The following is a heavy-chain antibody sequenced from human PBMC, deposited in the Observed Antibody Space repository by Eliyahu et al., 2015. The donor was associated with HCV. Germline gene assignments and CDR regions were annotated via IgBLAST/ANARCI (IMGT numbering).Heavy chain of an antibody. CDR1: GGSXTTYX. V-gene: IGHV4-59*01. J-gene: IGHJ5*02. CDR2: IHYSGGT. CDR3: ASGGGGIAVAGTGGWFDP. Sequence: QVQLQESGPGLVRPSETLSLTCTISGGSXTTYXWRWXRQPPGKGLEWIGXIHYSGGTNSNPSXKSRVTISVDTSKNQFSLNLTSVTAADTAVYYCASGGGGIAVAGTGGWFDPWGQGTQVTVSS. D-gene: IGHD6-19*01.